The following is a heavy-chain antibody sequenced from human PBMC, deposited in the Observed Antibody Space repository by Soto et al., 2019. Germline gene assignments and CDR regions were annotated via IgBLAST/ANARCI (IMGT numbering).Heavy chain of an antibody. V-gene: IGHV3-23*01. CDR2: ISGSGTGT. CDR1: GFSFSSYA. CDR3: AKEADQLLLYFHH. D-gene: IGHD2-21*01. J-gene: IGHJ1*01. Sequence: EVQLLESGGGLVQPGGSLRLSCAASGFSFSSYAMSWVRQAPGTGLEWVSTISGSGTGTYYADSVKGRFTISRDNSKNTLYLQMISLRAEDTAVYYCAKEADQLLLYFHHWGQGTLVTVSS.